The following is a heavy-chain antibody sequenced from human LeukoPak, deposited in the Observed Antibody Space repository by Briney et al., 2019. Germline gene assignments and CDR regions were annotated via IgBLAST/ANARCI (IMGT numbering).Heavy chain of an antibody. D-gene: IGHD3-22*01. J-gene: IGHJ3*02. V-gene: IGHV3-74*01. CDR1: GFTFSSYW. Sequence: GGSLRLSCAASGFTFSSYWMHWVRQAPGKGLVWVSRINSDGSSTSYADSVKGRFTISRDNAKNTLYLQMNSLRAEDTAVYYCAREVVVVWRNDDEEPNDAFDIWGQGAMVTVSS. CDR3: AREVVVVWRNDDEEPNDAFDI. CDR2: INSDGSST.